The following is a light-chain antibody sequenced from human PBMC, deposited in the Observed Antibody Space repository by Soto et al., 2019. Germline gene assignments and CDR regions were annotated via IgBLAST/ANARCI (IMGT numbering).Light chain of an antibody. J-gene: IGKJ1*01. Sequence: DIQTTQSPSTLSASVGDRVTITCRASQSISSWLAWYQQKPGKAPKLLIYDASSLESVVPSRFSGSGSGTEFTLTISSLQPDDFATYYCQQYNSYSPTFGQGTKVDIK. CDR3: QQYNSYSPT. V-gene: IGKV1-5*01. CDR1: QSISSW. CDR2: DAS.